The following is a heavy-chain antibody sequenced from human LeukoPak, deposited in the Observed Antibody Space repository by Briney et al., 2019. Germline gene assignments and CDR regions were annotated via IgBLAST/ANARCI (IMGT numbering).Heavy chain of an antibody. D-gene: IGHD4-17*01. J-gene: IGHJ4*02. V-gene: IGHV3-23*01. CDR1: GFTFSRYW. Sequence: GGSLRLSCAASGFTFSRYWMHWVRQAPGKGLEWVSALSGSAGSTYYADSVKGRFTISRDNSKNTLYLQMNSLRAEDTAVYYCAKDINGDYPRGYFDYWGQGTLVTVSS. CDR2: LSGSAGST. CDR3: AKDINGDYPRGYFDY.